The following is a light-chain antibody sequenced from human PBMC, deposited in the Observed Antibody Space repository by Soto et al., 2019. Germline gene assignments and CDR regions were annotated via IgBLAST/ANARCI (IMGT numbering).Light chain of an antibody. Sequence: EIVVTQSPATLSLSPGERATLSCRASQSISTNLAWYQQKPGQAPRLLIYDASNRATGIPARFTGSGSGTDFTLTISSREPEDFAVYYCQQRSTLPLTFGGGTKVEIK. CDR3: QQRSTLPLT. CDR1: QSISTN. J-gene: IGKJ4*01. CDR2: DAS. V-gene: IGKV3-11*01.